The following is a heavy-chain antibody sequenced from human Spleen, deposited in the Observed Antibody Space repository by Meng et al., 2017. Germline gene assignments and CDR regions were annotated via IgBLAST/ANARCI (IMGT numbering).Heavy chain of an antibody. CDR1: GASLSSYY. CDR2: THYTETS. CDR3: AVKDYTFWSGYSSYY. D-gene: IGHD3-3*01. V-gene: IGHV4-59*01. Sequence: QVRLQESGPGLVKPSETLSLICAVSGASLSSYYWSWIRQPPGKGLEWIAYTHYTETSYYNPSLRSRATISMDTSKNHISLRLNSVTAADTAVYYCAVKDYTFWSGYSSYYWGQGTLVTVSS. J-gene: IGHJ4*02.